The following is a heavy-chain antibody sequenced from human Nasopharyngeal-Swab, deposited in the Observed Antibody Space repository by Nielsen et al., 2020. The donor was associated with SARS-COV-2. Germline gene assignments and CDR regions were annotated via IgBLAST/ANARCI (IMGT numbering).Heavy chain of an antibody. V-gene: IGHV3-74*01. Sequence: GESLKISCAASGFTFSSYWMHWVRQAPGKGLVWVSRINSDGSSTSYADSVKGRFTISRDNAKNTLYLQMSSLRAEDTAVYYCARGGSYDFWSGYCFDYWGQGTLVTVSS. J-gene: IGHJ4*02. D-gene: IGHD3-3*01. CDR1: GFTFSSYW. CDR2: INSDGSST. CDR3: ARGGSYDFWSGYCFDY.